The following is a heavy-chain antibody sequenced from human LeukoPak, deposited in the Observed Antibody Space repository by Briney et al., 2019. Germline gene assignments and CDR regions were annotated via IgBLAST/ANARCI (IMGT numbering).Heavy chain of an antibody. V-gene: IGHV1-46*01. J-gene: IGHJ5*02. CDR3: ARGPIGYSGYRINWFDP. CDR2: INPSGGST. CDR1: GYTFTSYY. Sequence: ASVKVSCKASGYTFTSYYMHWVRQAPGQGLEWMGIINPSGGSTSYAQKFQGRVTMTRDMSTSTVYMELSSLRSEDTAVYYCARGPIGYSGYRINWFDPWGQGTLVTVSS. D-gene: IGHD1-26*01.